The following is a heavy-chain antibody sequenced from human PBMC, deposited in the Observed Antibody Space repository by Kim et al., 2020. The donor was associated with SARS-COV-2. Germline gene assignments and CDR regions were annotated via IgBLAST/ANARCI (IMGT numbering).Heavy chain of an antibody. Sequence: GGSLRLSCAASGLTFDDYAIQWVRQVPGKGLEWVSLISRDGGEIKYADSVKGRFTISRDNSKKSVYLQMNSLRGEDSALYYCVRGHQWLIKNWGQGTQVTVSS. D-gene: IGHD6-19*01. CDR2: ISRDGGEI. CDR3: VRGHQWLIKN. CDR1: GLTFDDYA. V-gene: IGHV3-43*02. J-gene: IGHJ4*02.